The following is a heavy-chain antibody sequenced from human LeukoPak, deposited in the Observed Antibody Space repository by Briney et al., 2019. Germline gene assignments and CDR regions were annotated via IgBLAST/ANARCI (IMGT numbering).Heavy chain of an antibody. CDR3: ARGPLSEYYDILTGYYPRGGYDY. V-gene: IGHV1-18*01. Sequence: ASVKVSCKASGGTFNSYAISWVRQAPGQGLEWMGWISAYNGNTNYAQKLQGRVTMTTDTSTSTAYMELRSLRSDDTAVYYCARGPLSEYYDILTGYYPRGGYDYWGQGTLVTVSS. D-gene: IGHD3-9*01. CDR2: ISAYNGNT. CDR1: GGTFNSYA. J-gene: IGHJ4*02.